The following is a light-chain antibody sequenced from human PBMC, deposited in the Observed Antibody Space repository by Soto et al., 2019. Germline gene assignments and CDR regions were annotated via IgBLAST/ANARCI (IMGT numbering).Light chain of an antibody. CDR2: GAS. CDR1: QSVSSN. V-gene: IGKV3-20*01. J-gene: IGKJ5*01. CDR3: QQYGSSLIT. Sequence: EIVMTQSPATLSVSPGERATLSCRASQSVSSNLAWYQQKPGQAPRLLIYGASSRATGIPDRFSGSGSGTDFTLTISSLEPEDFAVYYCQQYGSSLITFGQGTRLEI.